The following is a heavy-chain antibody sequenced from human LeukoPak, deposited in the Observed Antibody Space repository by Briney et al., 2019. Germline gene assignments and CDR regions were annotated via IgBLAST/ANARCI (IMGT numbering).Heavy chain of an antibody. D-gene: IGHD3-22*01. J-gene: IGHJ4*02. V-gene: IGHV4-61*05. Sequence: SETLSLTCSVSGDSISTSSYYWGWIRQPPGKGLEWIGYIYYSGSTNYNPSLKSRVTISVDTSKNQFSLKLSSVTAADTAVYYCARGRTYYYDSRDLMDYFDYWGQGTLVTVSS. CDR3: ARGRTYYYDSRDLMDYFDY. CDR2: IYYSGST. CDR1: GDSISTSSYY.